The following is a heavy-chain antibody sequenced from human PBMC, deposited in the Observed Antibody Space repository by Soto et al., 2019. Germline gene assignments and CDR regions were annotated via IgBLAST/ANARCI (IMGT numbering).Heavy chain of an antibody. V-gene: IGHV3-30*03. CDR3: ARDDSGFSGSHYIDYFNY. Sequence: GGSLRLSCAASGFTFSSYGMHWVRQAPGKGLEWVAVISYDGSNKYYADSVKGRFTISRDNSKNTLYQQMNSLRAEDTAVYYCARDDSGFSGSHYIDYFNYWGQGALVTVSS. CDR1: GFTFSSYG. J-gene: IGHJ4*02. D-gene: IGHD1-26*01. CDR2: ISYDGSNK.